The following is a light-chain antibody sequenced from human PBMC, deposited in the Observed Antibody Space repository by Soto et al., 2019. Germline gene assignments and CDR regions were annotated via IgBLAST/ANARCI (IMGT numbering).Light chain of an antibody. CDR3: QQSDSTPLT. Sequence: DIQMTQSPSSLYASVGDRVTITCRESQSISSYLNWYQQKPGKAPKLLIYAASSLQSGVPSRFSGSGSGTDVTLTISSLQPEDFATYYCQQSDSTPLTVGQGTKLEIK. CDR2: AAS. CDR1: QSISSY. J-gene: IGKJ2*01. V-gene: IGKV1-39*01.